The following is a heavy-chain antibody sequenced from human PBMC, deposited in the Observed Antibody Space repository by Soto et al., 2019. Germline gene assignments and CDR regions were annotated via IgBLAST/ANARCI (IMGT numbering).Heavy chain of an antibody. CDR1: GGSFSGYY. D-gene: IGHD6-6*01. Sequence: QVQLQQWGAEVLKPSETLSLTCVVNGGSFSGYYWSWIRQPPGKGLEWIGEINDSGITDSNPSLESRVTMSVDMSKNQFSLNPNSVTAADTAVYHCARGRSSVPDRRGIGYYGLDVWGQGTTVTVSS. CDR2: INDSGIT. V-gene: IGHV4-34*01. J-gene: IGHJ6*02. CDR3: ARGRSSVPDRRGIGYYGLDV.